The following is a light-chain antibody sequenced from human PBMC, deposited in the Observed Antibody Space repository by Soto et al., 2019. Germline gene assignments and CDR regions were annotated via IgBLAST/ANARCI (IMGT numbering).Light chain of an antibody. CDR3: QQRSNWPPIT. V-gene: IGKV3-11*01. CDR1: QSVSSY. Sequence: EIVLTQSPATLSLSPGERATLSCRASQSVSSYLAWYQQKPGQAPRLLIYDASNRATGIPARFSGSGSGTDFPLTISSLEPDDFAVYYCQQRSNWPPITFGGGTKVEIK. J-gene: IGKJ4*01. CDR2: DAS.